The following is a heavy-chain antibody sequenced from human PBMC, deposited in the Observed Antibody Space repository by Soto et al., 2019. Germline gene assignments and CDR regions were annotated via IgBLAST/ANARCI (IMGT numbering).Heavy chain of an antibody. Sequence: ASVKVSCKASGYTFTGYYMHWVRQAPGQGLEWMGWINPNSGGTNYAQKFQGWVTMTRDTSISTAYMELSRLRSDDTAVYYCARGGPYCGGDCYQTTHYYYYYMDVWGKGTTVTVSS. CDR2: INPNSGGT. CDR3: ARGGPYCGGDCYQTTHYYYYYMDV. D-gene: IGHD2-21*01. J-gene: IGHJ6*03. CDR1: GYTFTGYY. V-gene: IGHV1-2*04.